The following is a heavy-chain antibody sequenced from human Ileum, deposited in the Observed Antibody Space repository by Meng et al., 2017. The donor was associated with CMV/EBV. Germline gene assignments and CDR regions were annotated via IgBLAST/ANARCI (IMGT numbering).Heavy chain of an antibody. CDR3: AKDRQPNSYCGADCYLKWFDP. V-gene: IGHV3-43*01. CDR2: ITWDGGAT. D-gene: IGHD2-21*01. CDR1: DYP. J-gene: IGHJ5*02. Sequence: DYPMHWVRQAPGKGLEWVSLITWDGGATYYADSVKGRFTISRDNSKNSLYLQMNSLRTEDTALYYCAKDRQPNSYCGADCYLKWFDPWGQGTLVTVSS.